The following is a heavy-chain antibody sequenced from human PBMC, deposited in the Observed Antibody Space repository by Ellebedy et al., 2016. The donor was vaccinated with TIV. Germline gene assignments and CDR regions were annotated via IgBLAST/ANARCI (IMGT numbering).Heavy chain of an antibody. J-gene: IGHJ3*02. CDR2: INPSGGST. V-gene: IGHV1-46*04. Sequence: ASVKVSCKTSGYTFTSYSIHWVRQAPGQGLEWMGMINPSGGSTSYAQKLQGRVTMTRDTSTSTVYMELSSLRSEDTAVYYCASSLGRLDAFDIWGQGTMVTVSS. CDR1: GYTFTSYS. CDR3: ASSLGRLDAFDI.